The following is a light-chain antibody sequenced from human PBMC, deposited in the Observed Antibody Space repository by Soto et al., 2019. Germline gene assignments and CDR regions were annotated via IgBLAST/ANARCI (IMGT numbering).Light chain of an antibody. CDR1: QSVSSS. CDR2: GAS. CDR3: QQYYNWRPR. V-gene: IGKV3-15*01. J-gene: IGKJ1*01. Sequence: EVVMTQSPATLSVSPGDTATLSCRSSQSVSSSVAWYQQKTGQPPRLLIYGASTRATGFPARFSGSGSGTEFTLTISRLQSEDFAVYYCQQYYNWRPRFGQGTKVEIK.